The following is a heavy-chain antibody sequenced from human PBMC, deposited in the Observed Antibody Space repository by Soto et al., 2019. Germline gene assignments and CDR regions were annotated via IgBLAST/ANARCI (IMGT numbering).Heavy chain of an antibody. CDR1: GFTFSSFG. V-gene: IGHV3-30*18. D-gene: IGHD3-22*01. Sequence: GGSLRLSCGASGFTFSSFGMHWVRQAPGKGLEWVAHISYDGNNKHYTDSVKGRFTISRDNSENTLYLQMDSLSGEDAAVYYCAKDTYYHDSSGYYIFDCRAQRTPVTVSS. CDR3: AKDTYYHDSSGYYIFDC. CDR2: ISYDGNNK. J-gene: IGHJ4*02.